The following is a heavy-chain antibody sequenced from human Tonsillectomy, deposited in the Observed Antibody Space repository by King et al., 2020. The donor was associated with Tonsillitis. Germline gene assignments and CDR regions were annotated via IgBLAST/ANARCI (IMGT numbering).Heavy chain of an antibody. J-gene: IGHJ4*02. Sequence: VQLVESGGGVVQPGRSLRLSCAASGFTFSSYTMHWVRQAPGKGLEWVAVISYDGSNKYYADSVKGRFTISRDNSKNTLYLQMNSLRADDTAVYYCAGDPYSSGWLTVGYFDYWGQGTLVTVSS. D-gene: IGHD6-19*01. CDR3: AGDPYSSGWLTVGYFDY. CDR2: ISYDGSNK. CDR1: GFTFSSYT. V-gene: IGHV3-30-3*01.